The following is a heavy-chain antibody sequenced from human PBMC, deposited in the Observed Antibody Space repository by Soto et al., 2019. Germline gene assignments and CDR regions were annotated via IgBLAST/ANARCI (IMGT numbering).Heavy chain of an antibody. CDR3: AGDRGGPGPTFDL. J-gene: IGHJ4*02. D-gene: IGHD2-2*01. Sequence: QLQQWGAGLLKPSETLSLTCVVSGGSFSTYYYNWIRQSPGEGLEWIGEINHSGSNNYSPSLKSRVTMSLDTSKNQFSLKLTSVTAVDAAMYYCAGDRGGPGPTFDLWGQGSLVSVSS. CDR2: INHSGSN. V-gene: IGHV4-34*01. CDR1: GGSFSTYY.